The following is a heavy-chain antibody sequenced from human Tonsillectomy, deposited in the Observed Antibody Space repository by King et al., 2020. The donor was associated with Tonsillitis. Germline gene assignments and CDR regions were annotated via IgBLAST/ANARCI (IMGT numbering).Heavy chain of an antibody. Sequence: VQLVESGGGVVQPGRSLRLSCAASGFIFSNHGMHWVRQAPGKGLEWVAIISYDGSKKYYVESVKGRFTISRDNSKNTLYLQMNSLRAEDTAVYYCAKDYGSGSYYVGRFDYWGQGTLVTVSS. V-gene: IGHV3-30*18. CDR2: ISYDGSKK. CDR1: GFIFSNHG. CDR3: AKDYGSGSYYVGRFDY. J-gene: IGHJ4*02. D-gene: IGHD3-10*01.